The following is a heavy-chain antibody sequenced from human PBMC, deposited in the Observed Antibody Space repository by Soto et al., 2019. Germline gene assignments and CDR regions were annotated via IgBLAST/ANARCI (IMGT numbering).Heavy chain of an antibody. CDR1: GASISGFY. CDR2: IYATGTT. CDR3: VLDGTKTLRAEFLP. Sequence: SATLSLTCTVSGASISGFYWSWIRKSAGKGLEWIGRIYATGTTDYNPSLKSRVMMSVDTSKKQFSLKLRSVTAADTAVYYCVLDGTKTLRAEFLPWGQG. J-gene: IGHJ5*02. V-gene: IGHV4-4*07. D-gene: IGHD1-1*01.